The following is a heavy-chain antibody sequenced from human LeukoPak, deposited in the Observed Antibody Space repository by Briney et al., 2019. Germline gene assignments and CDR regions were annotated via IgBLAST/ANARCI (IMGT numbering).Heavy chain of an antibody. V-gene: IGHV4-59*01. J-gene: IGHJ3*02. CDR1: GGSISSYY. Sequence: NTSETLSLTCTVSGGSISSYYWNWIRQPPGKGLEWIGYIYYSGSTNYNPSLKNRVTISVDTSKNQFSLKLSSVTAADTAVYYCARVYRCSSTRSGAFDIWGQGTMVTVSS. D-gene: IGHD2-2*01. CDR2: IYYSGST. CDR3: ARVYRCSSTRSGAFDI.